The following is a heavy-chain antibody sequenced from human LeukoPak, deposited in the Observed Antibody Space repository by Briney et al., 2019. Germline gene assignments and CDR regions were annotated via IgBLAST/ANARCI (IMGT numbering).Heavy chain of an antibody. CDR2: IRTKGYGGTT. V-gene: IGHV3-49*04. CDR3: TRDLLAGDYYGSGNLGY. D-gene: IGHD3-10*01. Sequence: GGSLRLSCAAPGFTFRSYWMSWVRQAPGKGLEGVGFIRTKGYGGTTENAASVKGRFTISRDDSKSIGYLQMNSLKTEDTAVYYCTRDLLAGDYYGSGNLGYWGQGTLVTVSS. J-gene: IGHJ4*02. CDR1: GFTFRSYW.